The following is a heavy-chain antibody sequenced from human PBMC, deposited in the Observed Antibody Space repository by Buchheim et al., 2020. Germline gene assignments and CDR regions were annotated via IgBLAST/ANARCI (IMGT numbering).Heavy chain of an antibody. CDR2: IYSGGST. CDR3: ARPYYYGSGSQRGYYGMDV. Sequence: EVQLVETGGGLIQPGGSLRLSCAASGFTVSSNYMSWVRQAPGKGLEWVSVIYSGGSTYYADSVKGRFTISRDNSKNTQYLQMNSLRAEDTAVYYCARPYYYGSGSQRGYYGMDVWGQGTT. V-gene: IGHV3-53*02. CDR1: GFTVSSNY. D-gene: IGHD3-10*01. J-gene: IGHJ6*02.